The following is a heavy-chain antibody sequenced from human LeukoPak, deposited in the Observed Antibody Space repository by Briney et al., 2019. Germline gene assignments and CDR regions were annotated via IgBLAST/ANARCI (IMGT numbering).Heavy chain of an antibody. V-gene: IGHV3-13*01. Sequence: GGSLRLSCAASGFTFSSYDMHWVRQATGKGLEWVSAIGTAGDTYYPGSVKGRFTISRENAKNSLYLQMNSLRAGDTAVYYCARAVGGAVWFDPWGQGTLVTVSS. CDR2: IGTAGDT. D-gene: IGHD3-16*01. CDR1: GFTFSSYD. CDR3: ARAVGGAVWFDP. J-gene: IGHJ5*02.